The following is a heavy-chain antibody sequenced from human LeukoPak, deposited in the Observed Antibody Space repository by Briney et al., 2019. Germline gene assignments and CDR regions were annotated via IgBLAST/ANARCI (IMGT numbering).Heavy chain of an antibody. CDR1: GFTFSIYS. V-gene: IGHV3-7*01. J-gene: IGHJ4*02. CDR2: INPDGSEK. CDR3: ARMHGDYLGY. Sequence: GGSLRLSCAASGFTFSIYSMSWVRQAPGKGLEWAANINPDGSEKYYLDSVKGRMTISRDNAKNALYLQMNSLRAEDTAVFYCARMHGDYLGYWGQGTLVTVFS. D-gene: IGHD4-17*01.